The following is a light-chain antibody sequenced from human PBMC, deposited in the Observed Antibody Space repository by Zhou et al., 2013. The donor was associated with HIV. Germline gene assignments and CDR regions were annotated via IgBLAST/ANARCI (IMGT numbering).Light chain of an antibody. Sequence: DIQMTQSPSSVSASVGDRVTITCRASQDIRGWLAWYQQKPGKAPKLLIYKTSNLENGVPSRFTGSGSGTEFTLTINNLQPEDVAIYYCQQCYAYPYTFGPGTKLEIQ. CDR3: QQCYAYPYT. J-gene: IGKJ2*01. CDR1: QDIRGW. CDR2: KTS. V-gene: IGKV1-5*03.